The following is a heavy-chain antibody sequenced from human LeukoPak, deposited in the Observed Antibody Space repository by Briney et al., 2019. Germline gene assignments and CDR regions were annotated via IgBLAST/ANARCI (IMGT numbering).Heavy chain of an antibody. CDR1: GFTFSSFA. CDR3: ARDSEFGDWHTVDDY. CDR2: VSYAGTIQ. J-gene: IGHJ4*02. D-gene: IGHD2-21*01. V-gene: IGHV3-30*04. Sequence: GRSLRLSCAASGFTFSSFAMHWVRQAPGKGLEWVAVVSYAGTIQYYADSVKDRFTVSRDNSKSTVYLQMNSLRPEDTAVYFCARDSEFGDWHTVDDYWGQGTLVTVSS.